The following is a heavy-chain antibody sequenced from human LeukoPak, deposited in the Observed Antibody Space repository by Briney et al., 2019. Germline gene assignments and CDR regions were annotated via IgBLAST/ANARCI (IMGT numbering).Heavy chain of an antibody. D-gene: IGHD3-10*01. V-gene: IGHV1-69*13. Sequence: ASVKVSCESSGGTFSSYAVSWVRHAPGQGLEWVGGVISPSGATNSAQKFHGRVTIIADESTGIAYMELRGLRSEDTAVYYCARPYYYGSGSFDYWGQGTLVTVSS. CDR1: GGTFSSYA. CDR2: VISPSGAT. CDR3: ARPYYYGSGSFDY. J-gene: IGHJ4*02.